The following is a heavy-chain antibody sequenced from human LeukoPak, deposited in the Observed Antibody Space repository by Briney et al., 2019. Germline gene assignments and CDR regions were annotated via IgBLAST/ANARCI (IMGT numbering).Heavy chain of an antibody. CDR2: ISWNSGSI. V-gene: IGHV3-9*01. D-gene: IGHD3-10*01. CDR1: GYTFDDYA. Sequence: GGSLRLSCAASGYTFDDYAMHWVRQAPGKGLEWVPGISWNSGSIGYADSVKGRFTISRDNAKNSLYLQMNSLRAEDTALYYCAKRHGSGSFWGGDYWGQGTLVTVSS. CDR3: AKRHGSGSFWGGDY. J-gene: IGHJ4*02.